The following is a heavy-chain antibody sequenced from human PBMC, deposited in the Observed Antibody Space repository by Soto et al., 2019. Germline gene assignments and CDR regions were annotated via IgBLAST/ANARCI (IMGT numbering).Heavy chain of an antibody. CDR2: INPSGGST. CDR1: GYTFTSYY. V-gene: IGHV1-46*01. CDR3: ARPTREGAWFDP. J-gene: IGHJ5*02. Sequence: SVKVSCKASGYTFTSYYMHWGRQAPGQGLEWMGIINPSGGSTSYAQKFQGRVTMTRDTSTSTVYMELSSLRSEDTAVYYCARPTREGAWFDPWGQGTLVTVSS.